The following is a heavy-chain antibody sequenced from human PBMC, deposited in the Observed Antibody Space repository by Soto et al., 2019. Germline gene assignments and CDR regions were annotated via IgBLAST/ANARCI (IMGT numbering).Heavy chain of an antibody. CDR2: ISSSSSTI. Sequence: GGSLRLSCAASGFTFSSYAMSWVRQAPGKGLEWVSAISSSSSTIYYADSVKGRFTISRDNAKNSLYLQMNSLRDEDTAVYYCAREPPTYYDFWSGYYSAFDYWGQGTLVTVSS. J-gene: IGHJ4*02. D-gene: IGHD3-3*01. CDR1: GFTFSSYA. V-gene: IGHV3-48*02. CDR3: AREPPTYYDFWSGYYSAFDY.